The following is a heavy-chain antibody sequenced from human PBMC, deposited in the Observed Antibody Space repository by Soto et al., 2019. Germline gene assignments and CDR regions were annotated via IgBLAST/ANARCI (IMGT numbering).Heavy chain of an antibody. V-gene: IGHV1-18*01. CDR3: ASPASAESGYDYYYYGMDV. J-gene: IGHJ6*02. CDR2: SIAHNGNT. CDR1: GYIFTSYG. Sequence: ASVKVSCKASGYIFTSYGISWVRQAPGQGLEWMGWSIAHNGNTNYAQMFQGRVTMTTDASTSTAYMELSSLRSEDTAVYYCASPASAESGYDYYYYGMDVWGQGTTVTVSS. D-gene: IGHD5-12*01.